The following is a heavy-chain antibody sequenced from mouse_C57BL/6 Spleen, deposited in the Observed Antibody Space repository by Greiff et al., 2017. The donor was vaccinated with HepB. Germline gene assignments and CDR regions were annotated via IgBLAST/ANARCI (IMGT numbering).Heavy chain of an antibody. CDR2: IWSDGST. V-gene: IGHV2-6-1*01. J-gene: IGHJ4*01. CDR1: GFSLTSYG. D-gene: IGHD1-1*02. Sequence: QVQLKESGPGLVAPSQCLSITCTVSGFSLTSYGVHWVRQPPGKGLEWLVVIWSDGSTTYNSALKSRLSISKDNSKSHVFLKMNSLQTDDTAMYYCARHENYRGAMDYWGQGTSVTVSS. CDR3: ARHENYRGAMDY.